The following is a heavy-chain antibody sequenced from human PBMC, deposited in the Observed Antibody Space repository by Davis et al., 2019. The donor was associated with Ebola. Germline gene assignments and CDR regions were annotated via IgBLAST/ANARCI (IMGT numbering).Heavy chain of an antibody. Sequence: EFLKISCTDSVITFSSYAMSWVRQAPGKGLEWVSAISGSGGSTYYADSVKGRFTISRDNAKNSLYLQMDGLRVEDTAVYYCASGLDYWGQGSLVTVSS. J-gene: IGHJ4*02. V-gene: IGHV3-23*01. D-gene: IGHD5-12*01. CDR2: ISGSGGST. CDR3: ASGLDY. CDR1: VITFSSYA.